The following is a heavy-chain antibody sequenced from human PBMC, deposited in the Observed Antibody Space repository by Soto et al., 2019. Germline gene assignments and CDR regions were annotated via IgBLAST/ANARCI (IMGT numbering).Heavy chain of an antibody. D-gene: IGHD6-19*01. CDR2: IIPIFGTA. Sequence: SVKVSCKASGGTFSSYAISWVRQAPGQGLEWMGGIIPIFGTANYAQKFQGRVTITADEFTSTAYMELSSLRSEDTAVYYCAVRSSGWYGNDYWGQGTLVTVSS. V-gene: IGHV1-69*13. J-gene: IGHJ4*02. CDR1: GGTFSSYA. CDR3: AVRSSGWYGNDY.